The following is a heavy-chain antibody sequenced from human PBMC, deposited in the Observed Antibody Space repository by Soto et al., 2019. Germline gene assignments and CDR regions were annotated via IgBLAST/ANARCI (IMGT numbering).Heavy chain of an antibody. Sequence: ASVKVSCKASGYTFTGYYMHWVRQAPGQGLEWMGWINPNSGGTNYAQKFQGRVTMTRDTSISTAYMELSRLRSDDTAVYYCARAPNPYSSLSGWFDPGGQGTLVTVSS. D-gene: IGHD6-6*01. CDR3: ARAPNPYSSLSGWFDP. CDR2: INPNSGGT. J-gene: IGHJ5*02. V-gene: IGHV1-2*02. CDR1: GYTFTGYY.